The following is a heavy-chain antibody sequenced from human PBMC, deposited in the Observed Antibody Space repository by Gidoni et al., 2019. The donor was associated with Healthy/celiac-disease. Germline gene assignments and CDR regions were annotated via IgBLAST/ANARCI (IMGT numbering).Heavy chain of an antibody. CDR3: AKDWDIVVVPAAGDAFDI. V-gene: IGHV3-23*01. CDR2: ISGSGGST. CDR1: GFTFSSYA. Sequence: EVQLLESGGGLVQPGGSLRLSCAASGFTFSSYAMSWVRQAPGKGLEWVSAISGSGGSTYYADSVKGRFTISRDNSKNTLYLQMNSLRAEETAVYYCAKDWDIVVVPAAGDAFDIWGQGTMVTVSA. J-gene: IGHJ3*02. D-gene: IGHD2-2*01.